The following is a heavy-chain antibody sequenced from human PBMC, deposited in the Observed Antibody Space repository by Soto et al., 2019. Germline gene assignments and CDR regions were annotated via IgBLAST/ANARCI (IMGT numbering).Heavy chain of an antibody. CDR2: IYWDDDK. D-gene: IGHD2-15*01. CDR3: AHRPPYGGTHFDY. J-gene: IGHJ4*02. V-gene: IGHV2-5*02. Sequence: QITLKESGPTLVKPTQTLTLTCTFSGFSLSTTRVGVGWIRQPPGEALEWLALIYWDDDKRYSPSLKNRLTITKDPHKNQVVLSMTNMDPVDTAAYYCAHRPPYGGTHFDYWGQGTLVTVSS. CDR1: GFSLSTTRVG.